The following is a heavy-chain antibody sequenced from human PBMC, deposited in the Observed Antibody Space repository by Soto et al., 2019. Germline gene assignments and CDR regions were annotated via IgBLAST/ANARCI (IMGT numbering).Heavy chain of an antibody. CDR3: ARAVVAATTWFDP. V-gene: IGHV1-46*01. J-gene: IGHJ5*02. CDR2: INPSGGST. D-gene: IGHD2-15*01. CDR1: GYTFTSYY. Sequence: ASVKVSCKAPGYTFTSYYMHWVRQAPGQGLEWMGIINPSGGSTSYAQKFQGRVTMTRDTSTSTVYMELSSLRSEDTAVYYCARAVVAATTWFDPWGQGTLVTVSS.